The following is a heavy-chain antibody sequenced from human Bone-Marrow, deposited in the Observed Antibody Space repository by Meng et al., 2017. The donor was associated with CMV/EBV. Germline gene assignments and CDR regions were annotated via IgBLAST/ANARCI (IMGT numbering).Heavy chain of an antibody. V-gene: IGHV1-69*05. CDR1: GGTFSSYA. J-gene: IGHJ6*02. D-gene: IGHD2-21*01. CDR3: ALGVVMVIADPIHYYYYGMDV. CDR2: IIPIFGTA. Sequence: SVKVSCKASGGTFSSYAISWVRQAPGQGLEWMGGIIPIFGTANYAQKFQGRVTITTDESTSTAYMELSSLRSEDTAVYYCALGVVMVIADPIHYYYYGMDVWGQGTTVTVSS.